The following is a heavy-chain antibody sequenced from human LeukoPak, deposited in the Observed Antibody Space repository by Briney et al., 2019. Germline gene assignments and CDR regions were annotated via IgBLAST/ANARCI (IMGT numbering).Heavy chain of an antibody. D-gene: IGHD3-22*01. V-gene: IGHV1-2*02. Sequence: ASVKVSCKASGYTFTGYYTHWVRQAPGQGLEWMGWINPNSGGTNYAQKFQGRVTMTRDTSISTAYMELSRLRSDDTAVYYCARSRYYYDSRGYYAYDYWGQGTLVTVSS. J-gene: IGHJ4*02. CDR2: INPNSGGT. CDR1: GYTFTGYY. CDR3: ARSRYYYDSRGYYAYDY.